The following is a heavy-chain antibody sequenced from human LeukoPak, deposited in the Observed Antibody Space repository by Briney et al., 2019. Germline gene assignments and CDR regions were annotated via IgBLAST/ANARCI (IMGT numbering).Heavy chain of an antibody. V-gene: IGHV3-23*01. CDR2: ISGSGGST. J-gene: IGHJ6*03. Sequence: GWSLRLSCAASGFTFSSYAMSWVRQAPGKGLEWVSAISGSGGSTYYADSVKGRFTISRDNSKNTLYLQMNSLRAEDTAVYYCAKGLGSSGWYYYYYMDVWGKGTTVTVSS. CDR1: GFTFSSYA. CDR3: AKGLGSSGWYYYYYMDV. D-gene: IGHD6-19*01.